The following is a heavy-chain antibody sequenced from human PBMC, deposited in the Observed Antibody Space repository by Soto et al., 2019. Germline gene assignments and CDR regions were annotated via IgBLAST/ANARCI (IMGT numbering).Heavy chain of an antibody. CDR1: GGSISSGGYY. Sequence: SETLSLTCTVSGGSISSGGYYWSWIRQHPGKGLEWIGYIYYSGSTYYNPSLKSRVTISVDTSKNQLSLKLSSVTAADTAVYYCASSQQWLVFWYFDYWGRGTLVTVSS. J-gene: IGHJ4*02. CDR2: IYYSGST. V-gene: IGHV4-31*03. CDR3: ASSQQWLVFWYFDY. D-gene: IGHD6-19*01.